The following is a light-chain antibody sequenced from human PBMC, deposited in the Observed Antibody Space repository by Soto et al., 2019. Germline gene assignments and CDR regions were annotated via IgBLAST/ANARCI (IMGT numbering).Light chain of an antibody. CDR1: QSLSSY. CDR2: DAS. V-gene: IGKV3-11*01. Sequence: EIVLTQSPATLSLSPGERATLSCRASQSLSSYLAWYQQKPGQAPRLLIYDASNRATGIPARFSGSGSGTDLNLTIRSLEPEDFAVYYCQQRGNWPPYTFGQGTKLEIK. J-gene: IGKJ2*01. CDR3: QQRGNWPPYT.